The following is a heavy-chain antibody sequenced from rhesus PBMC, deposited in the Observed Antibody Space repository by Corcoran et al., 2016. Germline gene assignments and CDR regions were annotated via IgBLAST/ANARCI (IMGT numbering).Heavy chain of an antibody. Sequence: EVQLVESGGGLAKPGGSLRLSCAASGSTFRDSYLDGVRQAPGKGLEWVSRISNGGGSTWYADSVKGRFTISRENAKNTLYFQMNSLRAEDMAVYYCARGSKQRLGGFDYWGQGVLVTVSS. CDR2: ISNGGGST. CDR1: GSTFRDSY. D-gene: IGHD6-31*01. V-gene: IGHV3-178*01. CDR3: ARGSKQRLGGFDY. J-gene: IGHJ4*01.